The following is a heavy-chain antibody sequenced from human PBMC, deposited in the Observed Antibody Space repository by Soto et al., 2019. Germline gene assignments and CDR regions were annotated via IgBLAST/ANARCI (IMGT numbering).Heavy chain of an antibody. CDR2: ISSSSTYI. V-gene: IGHV3-21*01. J-gene: IGHJ1*01. Sequence: EVQLVESGGGLVKPGESLRLSCAASGFTFSSYSMNWVRQAPGKGLEWVSSISSSSTYIYYTDSVKGRLTLTRDNAKVSLFKQMNRLTAEDTTVYYCAINSRIVGEYFHKWGQRNLVIVSS. CDR1: GFTFSSYS. D-gene: IGHD1-1*01. CDR3: AINSRIVGEYFHK.